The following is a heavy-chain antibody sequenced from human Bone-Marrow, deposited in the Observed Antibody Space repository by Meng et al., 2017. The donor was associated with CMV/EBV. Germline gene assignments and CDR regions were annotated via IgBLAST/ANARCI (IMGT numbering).Heavy chain of an antibody. V-gene: IGHV3-7*01. CDR1: GFIFTNYW. CDR3: AKGSLVVVPAPIDY. D-gene: IGHD2-2*01. J-gene: IGHJ4*02. CDR2: IKEDGSKT. Sequence: GESLKISCAGSGFIFTNYWMGWVRQAPGKGLEWVANIKEDGSKTNYVDSVKGRFTISRDNSKNTLYLQMNSLRAEDTAVYYCAKGSLVVVPAPIDYWGQGTRVTVYS.